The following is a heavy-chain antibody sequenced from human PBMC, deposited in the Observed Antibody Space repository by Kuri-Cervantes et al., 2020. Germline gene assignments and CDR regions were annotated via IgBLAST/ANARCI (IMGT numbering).Heavy chain of an antibody. D-gene: IGHD1-26*01. CDR3: AREWSSRIDY. CDR1: GGSVSSDSYY. CDR2: TYYSGSN. V-gene: IGHV4-61*01. J-gene: IGHJ4*02. Sequence: SETLSLTCTVSGGSVSSDSYYWGWIRQPPGKGLEWIGYTYYSGSNNSNPSLKSRVTISVDTSKTQFCVKLSSVTAADTAEYYCAREWSSRIDYWGQGTLVTVSS.